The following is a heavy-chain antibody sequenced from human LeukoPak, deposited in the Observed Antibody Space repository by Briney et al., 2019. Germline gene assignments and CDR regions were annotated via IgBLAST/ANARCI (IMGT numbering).Heavy chain of an antibody. Sequence: GGSLRLSCAASGFTFSSYGMHWVRQASGKGLEWVGRIRSKANSYATAYAASVKGRFTISRDDSKNTAYLQMNSLKTEDTAVYYCTRPYSSGWYYDYWGQGTLVTVSS. V-gene: IGHV3-73*01. J-gene: IGHJ4*02. CDR3: TRPYSSGWYYDY. CDR1: GFTFSSYG. CDR2: IRSKANSYAT. D-gene: IGHD6-19*01.